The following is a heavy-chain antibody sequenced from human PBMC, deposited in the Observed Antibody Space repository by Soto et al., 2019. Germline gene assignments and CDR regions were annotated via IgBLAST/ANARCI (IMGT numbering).Heavy chain of an antibody. Sequence: QVQLVESGGGVVQHGRSLRLSCAASGFTFSSYAMHWVRQARGKGLEWVEVISYDGSNKYYADSVKGLCTISRDNSKNTLYLQMTSLRAEDTAVYYCARAYTVTTSDFDYWGQGSLVTFSS. D-gene: IGHD4-17*01. CDR1: GFTFSSYA. J-gene: IGHJ4*02. CDR3: ARAYTVTTSDFDY. CDR2: ISYDGSNK. V-gene: IGHV3-30-3*01.